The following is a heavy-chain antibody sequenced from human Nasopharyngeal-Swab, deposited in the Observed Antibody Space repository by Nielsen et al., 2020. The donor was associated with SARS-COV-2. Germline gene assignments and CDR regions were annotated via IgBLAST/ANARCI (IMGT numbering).Heavy chain of an antibody. Sequence: SVKVSCKASGGTFSSYAISWVRQAPGQGLEWMGGIIPIFGTANYAQKFQGRVTITADESTSTAYMELSSLRSEDTAVYYCATTHVPYSGSYYSWGQGTLVTVSS. V-gene: IGHV1-69*13. CDR1: GGTFSSYA. CDR3: ATTHVPYSGSYYS. CDR2: IIPIFGTA. J-gene: IGHJ4*02. D-gene: IGHD1-26*01.